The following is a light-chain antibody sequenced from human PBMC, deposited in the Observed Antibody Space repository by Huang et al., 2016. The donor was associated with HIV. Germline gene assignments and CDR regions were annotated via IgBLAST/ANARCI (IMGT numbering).Light chain of an antibody. CDR2: GAS. Sequence: EIVLTQSPGTLSLSPGERATHSCRSSQSVTGNYVAWYQQKPGQAPKLLIYGASSRAAGLPDRFSGSWSGTDFTLTISSLGPEDFAVYYCQHYGTSRDLFGQGTKVEIK. J-gene: IGKJ1*01. CDR1: QSVTGNY. CDR3: QHYGTSRDL. V-gene: IGKV3-20*01.